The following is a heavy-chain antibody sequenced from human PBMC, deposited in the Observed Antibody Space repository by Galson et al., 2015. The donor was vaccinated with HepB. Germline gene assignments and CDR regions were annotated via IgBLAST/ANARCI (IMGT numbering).Heavy chain of an antibody. D-gene: IGHD2-2*01. V-gene: IGHV3-30-3*01. J-gene: IGHJ2*01. CDR3: ARDYTRYCSSTSCYEDWYFDL. CDR1: GFTFSSYA. CDR2: ISYDGSNK. Sequence: SLRLSCAASGFTFSSYAMHWVRQAPGKGLEWVAVISYDGSNKYYADSVKGRFTISRDTSKNTLYLQINSLRAEDTAVYYCARDYTRYCSSTSCYEDWYFDLWGRGTLVTVSS.